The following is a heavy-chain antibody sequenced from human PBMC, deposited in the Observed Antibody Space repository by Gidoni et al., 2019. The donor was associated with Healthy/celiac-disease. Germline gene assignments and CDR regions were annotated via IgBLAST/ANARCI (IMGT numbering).Heavy chain of an antibody. D-gene: IGHD4-17*01. V-gene: IGHV3-21*01. Sequence: EVQLVESGGGLVKPGGSLRLSCAASGFTFSSYSMNWVRQAPGKGLEWVSSISSSSSYIYYADSVKGRFTISRDNAKNSLYLQMNSLRAEDTAVYYCARDLGYGGIRGVYAFDIWGQGTMVTVSS. CDR1: GFTFSSYS. J-gene: IGHJ3*02. CDR3: ARDLGYGGIRGVYAFDI. CDR2: ISSSSSYI.